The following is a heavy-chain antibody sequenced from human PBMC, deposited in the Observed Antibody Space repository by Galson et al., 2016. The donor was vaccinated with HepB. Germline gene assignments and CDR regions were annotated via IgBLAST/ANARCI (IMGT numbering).Heavy chain of an antibody. J-gene: IGHJ4*02. CDR3: ARGDDILTGTYYFDY. Sequence: GSISSGDYYWSWIRQPPGKGLEWIGYIYYSGSTYYNPSLKSRVTISVDTSKNQFSLKLSSVTAADTAVYYCARGDDILTGTYYFDYWGQGTLVTVSS. V-gene: IGHV4-30-4*01. CDR1: GSISSGDYY. D-gene: IGHD3-9*01. CDR2: IYYSGST.